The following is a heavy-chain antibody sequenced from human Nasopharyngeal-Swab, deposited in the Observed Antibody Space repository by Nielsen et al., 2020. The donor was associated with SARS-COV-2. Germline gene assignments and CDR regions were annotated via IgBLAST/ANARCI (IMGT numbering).Heavy chain of an antibody. V-gene: IGHV3-48*03. CDR2: ISSSGSTI. D-gene: IGHD2-15*01. Sequence: GGSLRLSCAASGFTFSSYEMNWVRQAPGKGLEWVSYISSSGSTIYYADSVKGRFTISRDNAKNSLYLQMNSLRAEDTAVYYCAREEGYCSGGSCYPLYYYYYGMDVWGQGTTVTVSS. CDR1: GFTFSSYE. J-gene: IGHJ6*02. CDR3: AREEGYCSGGSCYPLYYYYYGMDV.